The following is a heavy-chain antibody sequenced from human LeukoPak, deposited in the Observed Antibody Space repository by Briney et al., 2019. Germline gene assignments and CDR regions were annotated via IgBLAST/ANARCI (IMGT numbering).Heavy chain of an antibody. CDR1: GGSISCSSYY. CDR2: IYYSGST. V-gene: IGHV4-39*01. Sequence: SETLSLTCTVSGGSISCSSYYWGWIRQPPGKGLEWIGSIYYSGSTYYNPSLKSRVTISVDTSKNQFSLKLSSVTAADTAVYWGIVVVPAASRWYYFDYWGQGTLVTVSS. J-gene: IGHJ4*02. D-gene: IGHD2-2*01. CDR3: IVVVPAASRWYYFDY.